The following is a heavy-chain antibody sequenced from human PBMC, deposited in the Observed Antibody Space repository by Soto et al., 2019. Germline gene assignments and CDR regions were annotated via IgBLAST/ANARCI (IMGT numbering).Heavy chain of an antibody. V-gene: IGHV4-4*02. Sequence: QVQLQESGPGLVKPSGTLSLTCAVSGGSISSSNWWSWVRQPPGKGLEWIGEIYHSGSTNYNPSLNSRFTLSVAKSKNQFSLMLSSVTAADTAVYYCARLVGATRWRSWYYFDYWGQGTLVTVSS. CDR1: GGSISSSNW. D-gene: IGHD1-26*01. J-gene: IGHJ4*02. CDR2: IYHSGST. CDR3: ARLVGATRWRSWYYFDY.